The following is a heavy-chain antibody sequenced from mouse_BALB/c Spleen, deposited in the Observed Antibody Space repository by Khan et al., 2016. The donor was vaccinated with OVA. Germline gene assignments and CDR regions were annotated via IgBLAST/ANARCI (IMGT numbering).Heavy chain of an antibody. CDR1: GYSITSDYA. V-gene: IGHV3-2*02. J-gene: IGHJ2*01. Sequence: DVKLQESRPGLVKPSQSLSLTCTVTGYSITSDYAWNWIRQFPGNKLEWMGYISYSGSTSYNPSLKSRISITRDTSKNQFFLQLNSVTTEDTATYYCARSIMANWGQGTTLTVSS. CDR2: ISYSGST. CDR3: ARSIMAN.